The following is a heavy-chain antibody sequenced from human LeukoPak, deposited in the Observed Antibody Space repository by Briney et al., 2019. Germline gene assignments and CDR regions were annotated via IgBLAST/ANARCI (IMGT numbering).Heavy chain of an antibody. V-gene: IGHV3-23*01. J-gene: IGHJ4*02. CDR2: ISGSGGST. Sequence: GGSLRLSCAASGFTFSTYVMTWVRQAPGKGLEWVSAISGSGGSTYNADSVKGRFTLSRDNSKNTLYLQMNSLRAEDTAVYYCGGSGSYYRLDYWGQGTLVTVSS. D-gene: IGHD3-10*01. CDR1: GFTFSTYV. CDR3: GGSGSYYRLDY.